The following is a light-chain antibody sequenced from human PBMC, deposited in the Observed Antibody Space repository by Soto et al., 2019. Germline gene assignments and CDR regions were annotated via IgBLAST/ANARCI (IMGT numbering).Light chain of an antibody. CDR3: ISYTDRQSYL. J-gene: IGLJ1*01. V-gene: IGLV2-14*03. CDR1: SSDIGSYNH. CDR2: AVS. Sequence: QSVLTQPASVSGSPGQSITISCSGTSSDIGSYNHVAWYQQFPGKSPKLMIYAVSGRPSGVSDRFSGSKSGITASLTISGLQTEDEADYYCISYTDRQSYLFGTGTKATVL.